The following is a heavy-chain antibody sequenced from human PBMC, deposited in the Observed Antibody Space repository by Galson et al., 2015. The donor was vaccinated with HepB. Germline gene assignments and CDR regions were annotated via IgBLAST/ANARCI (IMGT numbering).Heavy chain of an antibody. CDR2: ISGSGGST. CDR3: AKAYGYSYGLYYFDY. J-gene: IGHJ4*02. V-gene: IGHV3-23*01. Sequence: SLRLSCAASGFTFSSYAMSWVRQAPGKGLEWVSAISGSGGSTYYADSVKGRFTISRDNSKNTLYLQMNSLRAEDTAVYYCAKAYGYSYGLYYFDYWGQGTLVTVSS. D-gene: IGHD5-18*01. CDR1: GFTFSSYA.